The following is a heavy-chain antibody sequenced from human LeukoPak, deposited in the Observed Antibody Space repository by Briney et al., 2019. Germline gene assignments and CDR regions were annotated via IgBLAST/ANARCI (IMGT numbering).Heavy chain of an antibody. V-gene: IGHV1-18*01. CDR2: ISAYNGNT. CDR1: GYTFTSYG. Sequence: ASVKVSCKASGYTFTSYGISWVRQAPGQGLEWMGWISAYNGNTNYAQKLQSRVTMTTDTSTSTAYMELRSLRSDDTAVYYCARWAPIVPRQYCYYMDVWGKGTTVTVSS. D-gene: IGHD2-2*01. CDR3: ARWAPIVPRQYCYYMDV. J-gene: IGHJ6*03.